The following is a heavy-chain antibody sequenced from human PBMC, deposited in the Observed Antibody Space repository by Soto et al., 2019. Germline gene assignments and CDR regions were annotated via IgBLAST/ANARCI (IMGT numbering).Heavy chain of an antibody. CDR1: GFTFSSYG. CDR3: AKLHATMVRGVILPDYYYGMDV. Sequence: QVQLVESGGGVVQPGRSLRLSCAASGFTFSSYGMHWVRQAPGKGLEWVAVISYDGSNKYYADSVKGRFTISRDNSKNTLYLQMNSLRAEDTAVYFCAKLHATMVRGVILPDYYYGMDVWGQGTTVTVSS. CDR2: ISYDGSNK. V-gene: IGHV3-30*18. D-gene: IGHD3-10*01. J-gene: IGHJ6*02.